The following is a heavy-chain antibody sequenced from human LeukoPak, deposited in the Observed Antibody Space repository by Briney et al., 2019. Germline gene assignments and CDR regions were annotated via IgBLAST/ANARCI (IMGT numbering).Heavy chain of an antibody. CDR1: GYTFTSYY. CDR2: INPSGGST. D-gene: IGHD3-10*01. CDR3: ARDRLYAMVRGVLNWFDP. V-gene: IGHV1-46*01. J-gene: IGHJ5*02. Sequence: ASVKVSCMASGYTFTSYYMHWVRQAPGQGLEWMGIINPSGGSTSYAQEFQGRVTMTRDMSTSTVYMELSSLRSEDTAVYYCARDRLYAMVRGVLNWFDPWGQGTLVTVSS.